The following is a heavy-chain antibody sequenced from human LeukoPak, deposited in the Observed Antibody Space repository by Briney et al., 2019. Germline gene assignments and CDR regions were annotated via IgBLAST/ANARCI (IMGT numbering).Heavy chain of an antibody. D-gene: IGHD6-13*01. V-gene: IGHV1-46*01. Sequence: ASVKVSGKASGYTFTSYYMHWVRQAPGQGLEGMGIINPSGGSTSYAQKFQGRVTMTRDTSTSTVYMELSSLRSEDTAVYYCARGGWIEQQLALLRLTPLGFDIWGQGTMVTVSS. CDR2: INPSGGST. CDR3: ARGGWIEQQLALLRLTPLGFDI. CDR1: GYTFTSYY. J-gene: IGHJ3*02.